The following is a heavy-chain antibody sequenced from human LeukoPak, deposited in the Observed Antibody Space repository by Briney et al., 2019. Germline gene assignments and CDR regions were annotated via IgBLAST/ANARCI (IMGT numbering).Heavy chain of an antibody. V-gene: IGHV1-2*02. Sequence: ASVKVSCKASGYTFTGYYMHWVRQAPGQGLEWMGWINPNSGGANYAQKFQGRVTMTRDTSISTAYMELSRLRSDDTAVYYCARALYGSGTTEWFDPWGQGTLVTVSS. J-gene: IGHJ5*02. CDR3: ARALYGSGTTEWFDP. D-gene: IGHD3-10*01. CDR1: GYTFTGYY. CDR2: INPNSGGA.